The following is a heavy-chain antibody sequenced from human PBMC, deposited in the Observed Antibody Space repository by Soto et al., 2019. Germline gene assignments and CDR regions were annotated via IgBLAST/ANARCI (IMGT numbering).Heavy chain of an antibody. V-gene: IGHV3-66*01. CDR3: AITIYGSGSYSDS. CDR1: GFTASSNY. D-gene: IGHD3-10*01. Sequence: PGGSLRPSCAASGFTASSNYMTWVRQAPGKGLEWVSVIYSGGSTYYADSVKGRFTISRDNSKNTLYLQMNSLRVEDTAVYHCAITIYGSGSYSDSWGQGTPVTVSS. CDR2: IYSGGST. J-gene: IGHJ5*01.